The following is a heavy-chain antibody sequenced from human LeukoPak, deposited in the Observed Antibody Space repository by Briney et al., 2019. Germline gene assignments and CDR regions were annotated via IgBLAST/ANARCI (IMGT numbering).Heavy chain of an antibody. J-gene: IGHJ4*02. D-gene: IGHD6-25*01. CDR1: GFTFSNLW. CDR2: IKSKTDGGTT. CDR3: TTAPDAAF. V-gene: IGHV3-15*01. Sequence: PGGSLRLSCATSGFTFSNLWMSWVRQAPGRGLEWVGLIKSKTDGGTTGSAAPVKGRFTISRDDSKNTLYLQMNSLRTEDTAVYYCTTAPDAAFWGQGTLVTVSS.